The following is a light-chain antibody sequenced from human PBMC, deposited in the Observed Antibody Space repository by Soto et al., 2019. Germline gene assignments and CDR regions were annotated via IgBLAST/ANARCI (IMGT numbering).Light chain of an antibody. CDR3: QQYDTSSAT. Sequence: DIQMTQSPSTLSSSVGDRVTITCRASQGIGVWLAWYQQKPGRAPKLLIYDASILQGGGPSRFSGNGAGTEFTLTSSSLQPDDFATYYCQQYDTSSATFGQGTKVEIK. CDR2: DAS. V-gene: IGKV1-5*01. CDR1: QGIGVW. J-gene: IGKJ1*01.